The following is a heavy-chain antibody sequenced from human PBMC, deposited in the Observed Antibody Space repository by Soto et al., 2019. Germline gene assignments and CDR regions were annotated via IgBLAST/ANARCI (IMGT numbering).Heavy chain of an antibody. Sequence: QVQLVQSGAEVKKPGASVKVSCKASGYTFTSYGISWVRQAPGQGLEWMGWISAYNGNTKYAQKLQGRVTMTTDTSTSPAYMELRSLTSEATAVYYCSRDLAVVLIAYWGQGTLVTVSS. J-gene: IGHJ4*02. V-gene: IGHV1-18*01. CDR2: ISAYNGNT. CDR1: GYTFTSYG. D-gene: IGHD6-19*01. CDR3: SRDLAVVLIAY.